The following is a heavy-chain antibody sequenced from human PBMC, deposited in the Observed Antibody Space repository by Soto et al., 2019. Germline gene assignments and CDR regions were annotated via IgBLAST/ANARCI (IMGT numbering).Heavy chain of an antibody. V-gene: IGHV1-18*01. D-gene: IGHD3-22*01. CDR3: AKDFGAADWSEGSGYWGALDI. Sequence: GASVKVSCKASGYTFTNHEMNWVRQAPGQGLEWMGWISVYTGKTNYAQKLQGRVTMTTDTSTRTVFMELRTLRSDDTAVHYCAKDFGAADWSEGSGYWGALDIWGQGTMVTVSS. J-gene: IGHJ3*02. CDR2: ISVYTGKT. CDR1: GYTFTNHE.